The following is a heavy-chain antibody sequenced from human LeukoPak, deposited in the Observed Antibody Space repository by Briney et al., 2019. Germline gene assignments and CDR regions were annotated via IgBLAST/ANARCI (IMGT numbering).Heavy chain of an antibody. D-gene: IGHD3-10*01. CDR3: AANSADYNTLGSSYKV. CDR2: VYYSGST. CDR1: GGSISSNNYY. J-gene: IGHJ4*02. V-gene: IGHV4-39*01. Sequence: SETLSLTCTVSGGSISSNNYYWGWIRQPPGKGLEWIGNVYYSGSTYYNPSLKSRVTISVDTSKNQFSLKLNSVTAADTAVFYCAANSADYNTLGSSYKVWGQGTLVTVSS.